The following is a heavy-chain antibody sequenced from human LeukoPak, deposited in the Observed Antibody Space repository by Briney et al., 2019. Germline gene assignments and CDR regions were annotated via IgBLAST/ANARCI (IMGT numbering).Heavy chain of an antibody. D-gene: IGHD6-19*01. CDR2: IYTSGST. CDR1: GGSVTSYY. CDR3: ARDLSEDSSGWYP. J-gene: IGHJ5*02. V-gene: IGHV4-4*07. Sequence: PSETLSLTCTVSGGSVTSYYWSWIRQPAGKGLEWIGRIYTSGSTNYNPSLKSRVTMSVDTSKNQFSLKLSSVTAADTAVYYCARDLSEDSSGWYPWGQGTLVTVSS.